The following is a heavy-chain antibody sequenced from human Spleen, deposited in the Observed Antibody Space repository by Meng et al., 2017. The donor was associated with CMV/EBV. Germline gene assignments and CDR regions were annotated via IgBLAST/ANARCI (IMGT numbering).Heavy chain of an antibody. D-gene: IGHD5-12*01. CDR3: IRTARAGVWWLRSGY. Sequence: SGPTLVKPTQTLMLTCTFSGFSLSTSEMGVGYICQPSAKALEWLAQIYKKNNKEDSPSLKRRLIISKDTPKKEADLTVINMDSVDTATHHNIRTARAGVWWLRSGYWGQGTLVTVSS. CDR2: IYKKNNK. V-gene: IGHV2-10*01. J-gene: IGHJ4*02. CDR1: GFSLSTSEMG.